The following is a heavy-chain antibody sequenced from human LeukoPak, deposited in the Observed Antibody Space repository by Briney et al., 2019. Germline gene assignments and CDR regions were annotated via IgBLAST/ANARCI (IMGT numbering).Heavy chain of an antibody. CDR3: ARLKDIVVVPAAYIDY. CDR2: MSAYNGNT. V-gene: IGHV1-18*01. Sequence: ASVKVSCKASGYTFTIYGSSWVRQAPGQGLDWMAWMSAYNGNTNYAQKLQSRVTMTTDTSTSTAYMELRSLRSDDTAVYYCARLKDIVVVPAAYIDYWGQGTLVTVSS. D-gene: IGHD2-2*01. J-gene: IGHJ4*02. CDR1: GYTFTIYG.